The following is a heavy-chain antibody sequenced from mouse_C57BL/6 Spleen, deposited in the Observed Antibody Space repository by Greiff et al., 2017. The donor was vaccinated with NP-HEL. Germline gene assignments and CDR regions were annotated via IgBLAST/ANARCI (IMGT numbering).Heavy chain of an antibody. V-gene: IGHV5-17*01. CDR3: AMGTTVVAHWYFDV. Sequence: VQLKESGGGLVKPGGSLKLSCAASGFTFSDYGMHWVRQAPEKGLEWVAYISSGSSTIYYADTVKGRFTISRANAKTTLFLQMTSRRSEDTAMYSCAMGTTVVAHWYFDVWGTGTTVTVSS. D-gene: IGHD1-1*01. J-gene: IGHJ1*03. CDR2: ISSGSSTI. CDR1: GFTFSDYG.